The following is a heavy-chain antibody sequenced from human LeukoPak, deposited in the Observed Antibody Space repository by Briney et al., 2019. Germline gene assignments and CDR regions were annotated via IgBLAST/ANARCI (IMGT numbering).Heavy chain of an antibody. J-gene: IGHJ4*02. CDR1: GFTFSSYA. Sequence: PGGSLRLSCAASGFTFSSYAMSWVRQAPGKGLEWVSTIGGSGGISYYADSVKGRFTISRDNSKNTLYLQMNSLRAEDTAVYYCARGDDYKSTYFDNWGQGTLVTVSS. CDR3: ARGDDYKSTYFDN. V-gene: IGHV3-23*01. D-gene: IGHD5-12*01. CDR2: IGGSGGIS.